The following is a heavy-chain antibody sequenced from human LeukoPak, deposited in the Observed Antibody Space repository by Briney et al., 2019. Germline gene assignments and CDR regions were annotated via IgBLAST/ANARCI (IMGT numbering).Heavy chain of an antibody. V-gene: IGHV3-30*18. CDR2: ISYDESDK. CDR3: AKEGGFQLPFDS. Sequence: PGGSLRLSCAASGFTFSNYGMHWVRQAPGKGLEWVAVISYDESDKYYADSAKGRLTISKDDSKNTLYLQMNSLRAEDTAVYYCAKEGGFQLPFDSWGQGTLVTVSS. J-gene: IGHJ4*02. D-gene: IGHD2-2*01. CDR1: GFTFSNYG.